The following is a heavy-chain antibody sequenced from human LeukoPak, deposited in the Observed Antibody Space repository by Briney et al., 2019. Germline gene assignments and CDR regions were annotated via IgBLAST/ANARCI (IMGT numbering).Heavy chain of an antibody. Sequence: ASVKVSCKASGYTFTGYYMHWVRQAPGQGPEWMGWINPSSGDTNYAQKFQGRVTMTRDTSISTAYMELSRLRSDDTAMYYCAREGDIVVVAAAIDYWGQGTRVTVSS. CDR2: INPSSGDT. J-gene: IGHJ4*02. CDR1: GYTFTGYY. V-gene: IGHV1-2*02. CDR3: AREGDIVVVAAAIDY. D-gene: IGHD2-2*02.